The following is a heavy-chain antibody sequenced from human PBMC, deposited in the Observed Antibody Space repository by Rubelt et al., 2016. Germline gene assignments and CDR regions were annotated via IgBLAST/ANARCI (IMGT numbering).Heavy chain of an antibody. J-gene: IGHJ5*02. Sequence: QVQLVQSGAEVKKPGASVKVSCKASGYTFTGYYMHWVRQAPGQGLEWMGWINPNSGGTNYAQKFQGRVTMTRDTSISTAYMERGRLRSDDTAVYYCARSPRYDFEDNWFDPWGQGTLVTVSS. CDR3: ARSPRYDFEDNWFDP. V-gene: IGHV1-2*02. CDR2: INPNSGGT. D-gene: IGHD3-3*01. CDR1: GYTFTGYY.